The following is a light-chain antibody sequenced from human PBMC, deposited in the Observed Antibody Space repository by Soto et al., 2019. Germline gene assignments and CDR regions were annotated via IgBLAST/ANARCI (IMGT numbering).Light chain of an antibody. CDR3: QQYNSYRA. CDR2: KAS. V-gene: IGKV1-5*03. J-gene: IGKJ1*01. CDR1: ESIDSW. Sequence: DIQMTQSPPTLSASVGDRVTITCRASESIDSWLAWNQQKPGRAPKLLISKASSLESGVPSRFSGSGFGTEFTLTISSLQPDDFATYYCQQYNSYRAFGQGTKVDIK.